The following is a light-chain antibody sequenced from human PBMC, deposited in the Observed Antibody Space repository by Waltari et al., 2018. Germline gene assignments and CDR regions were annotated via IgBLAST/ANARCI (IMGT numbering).Light chain of an antibody. CDR2: GSS. CDR3: QQYATSSPLT. V-gene: IGKV3-20*01. CDR1: QTVSNNF. J-gene: IGKJ4*01. Sequence: EIVLTQFPGTLSLSPGERATLSCRASQTVSNNFVAWYQQRPGQDPRLLIYGSSSKATGIPERFSGSGSGTDFTLTINRLEPEDFAVYFCQQYATSSPLTFGGGTKVEIK.